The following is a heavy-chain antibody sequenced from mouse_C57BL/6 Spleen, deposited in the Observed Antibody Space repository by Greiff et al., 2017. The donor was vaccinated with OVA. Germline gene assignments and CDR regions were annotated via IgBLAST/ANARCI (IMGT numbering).Heavy chain of an antibody. CDR3: ASSPDSSGYDAMDY. J-gene: IGHJ4*01. CDR2: INPNYGTT. V-gene: IGHV1-39*01. D-gene: IGHD3-2*02. CDR1: GYSFTDYN. Sequence: VQLQQSGPELVKPGASVKISCKASGYSFTDYNMNWVKQSNGKSLEWIGVINPNYGTTSYNQKFKGKATLTVDQSSSTAYMQLNSLTSENSAVDDCASSPDSSGYDAMDYWGQGTSVTVSS.